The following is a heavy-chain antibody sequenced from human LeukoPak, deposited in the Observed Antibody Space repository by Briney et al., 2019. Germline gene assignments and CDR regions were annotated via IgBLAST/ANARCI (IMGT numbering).Heavy chain of an antibody. J-gene: IGHJ4*02. V-gene: IGHV4-4*07. CDR1: GGSISSYY. CDR3: ATTMVRGVIIRDY. D-gene: IGHD3-10*01. CDR2: IYTRGST. Sequence: SETLSLTCTVSGGSISSYYWSWIRQPAGKGLEWLGRIYTRGSTNYTPYLKSRVTMSVHTSKNQFSLKLSSVTAADTAVYYCATTMVRGVIIRDYWGQGTLATVSS.